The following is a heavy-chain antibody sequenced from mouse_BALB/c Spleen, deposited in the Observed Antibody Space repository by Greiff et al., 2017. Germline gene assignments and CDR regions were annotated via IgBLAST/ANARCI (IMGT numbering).Heavy chain of an antibody. D-gene: IGHD4-1*01. CDR2: ISSGGSYT. V-gene: IGHV5-9-3*01. CDR3: ASLTGTNY. J-gene: IGHJ2*01. CDR1: GFTFSSYA. Sequence: EVKLMESGGGLVKPGGSLKLSCAASGFTFSSYAMSWVRQTPEKRLEWVATISSGGSYTYYPDSAKGRFTISRDNAKNTLYLQMSSLRSEDTATYYCASLTGTNYWGQGTTLTVSS.